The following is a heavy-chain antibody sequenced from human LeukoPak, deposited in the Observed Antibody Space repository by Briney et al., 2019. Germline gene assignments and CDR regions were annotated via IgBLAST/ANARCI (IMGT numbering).Heavy chain of an antibody. Sequence: SETLSLTCSVSGYSIANGYHWAWVRQPPGKRLEWLGSIYQSGSTNYNLSLKSRVTISVDTSKNQFSLKLSSVTAADTAVYYCAKSNGYGLVDIWGQGTMVTVSS. J-gene: IGHJ3*02. CDR2: IYQSGST. CDR3: AKSNGYGLVDI. V-gene: IGHV4-38-2*01. D-gene: IGHD3-10*01. CDR1: GYSIANGYH.